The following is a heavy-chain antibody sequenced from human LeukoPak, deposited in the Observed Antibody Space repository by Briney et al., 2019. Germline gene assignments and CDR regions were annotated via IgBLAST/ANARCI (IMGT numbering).Heavy chain of an antibody. D-gene: IGHD3-10*01. V-gene: IGHV3-23*01. CDR2: ISDSGDRT. CDR1: GLTVSRNY. J-gene: IGHJ4*02. CDR3: ANLKFRVRGPRGVAY. Sequence: PGGSLRLSCAASGLTVSRNYMSWVRQAPGKGLEWVSTISDSGDRTYYADSVKGRFSISRDDSKNTLYLQMNSLRADDTAVYYCANLKFRVRGPRGVAYWGQGTLVTVSS.